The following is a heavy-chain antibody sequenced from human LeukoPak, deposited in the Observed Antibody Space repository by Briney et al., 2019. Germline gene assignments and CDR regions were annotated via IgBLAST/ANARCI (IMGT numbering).Heavy chain of an antibody. Sequence: SETLSLTCAVYGGSFSGYYWSWIRQPPGKGLEWIGEINHSASTNYNPSLTSRVTISVDTCKNQFSLKLSSVTAADTAVYYCARGRDDYVWGSYRYTGPVYFDYWGQGTLVTVSS. CDR1: GGSFSGYY. J-gene: IGHJ4*02. CDR2: INHSAST. D-gene: IGHD3-16*02. V-gene: IGHV4-34*01. CDR3: ARGRDDYVWGSYRYTGPVYFDY.